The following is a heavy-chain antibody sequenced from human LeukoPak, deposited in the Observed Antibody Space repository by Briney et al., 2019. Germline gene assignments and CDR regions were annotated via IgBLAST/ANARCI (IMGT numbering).Heavy chain of an antibody. V-gene: IGHV3-23*01. CDR3: AKDAMTNRNYYYFFYMDV. CDR1: GFTFSNSA. J-gene: IGHJ6*03. Sequence: PGGSLRLSCAASGFTFSNSAMGWVRQAPGKGLEWVSAISGTGGSTHYADSVKGRFTISRDNSKNTLYLQMNSLRVEDTAVYYCAKDAMTNRNYYYFFYMDVWGKGTTVTVSS. D-gene: IGHD1-14*01. CDR2: ISGTGGST.